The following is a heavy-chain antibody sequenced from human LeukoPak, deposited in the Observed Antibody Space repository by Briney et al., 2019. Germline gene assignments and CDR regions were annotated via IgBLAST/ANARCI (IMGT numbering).Heavy chain of an antibody. Sequence: ASVKVSCKASGYTFTSHFMHWVRQAPGQGLEWMGIINPRGGSTSYTQKFQGRVTMTRDTSTSTVYMELSSLRSEDTAVYYCATGRNLPFKSLDYWGQGTLVTVSS. CDR2: INPRGGST. D-gene: IGHD5/OR15-5a*01. J-gene: IGHJ4*02. V-gene: IGHV1-46*01. CDR1: GYTFTSHF. CDR3: ATGRNLPFKSLDY.